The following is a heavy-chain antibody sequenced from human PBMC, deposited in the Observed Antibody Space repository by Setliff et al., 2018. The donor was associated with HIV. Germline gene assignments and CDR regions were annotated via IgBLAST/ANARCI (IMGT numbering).Heavy chain of an antibody. J-gene: IGHJ3*02. V-gene: IGHV1-18*01. CDR2: ISAHNGHT. CDR3: ARGVPADAYAFDI. D-gene: IGHD2-2*01. CDR1: GYSFTSYV. Sequence: VSCKASGYSFTSYVFTWVRQAPGQGLEWMGWISAHNGHTDYAQKFQDRVTMSTDTSTTTAFMELRSLISDDTAVYYCARGVPADAYAFDIWGQGTLVTVSS.